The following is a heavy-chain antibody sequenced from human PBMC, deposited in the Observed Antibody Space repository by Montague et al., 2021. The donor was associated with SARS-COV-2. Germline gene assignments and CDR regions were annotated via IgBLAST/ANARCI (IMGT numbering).Heavy chain of an antibody. CDR1: GDSDGVDNPT. D-gene: IGHD6-13*01. J-gene: IGHJ4*02. V-gene: IGHV6-1*01. Sequence: CAISGDSDGVDNPTCSSVRQSSSLQSQWLVVSYHMLKWYNDYAVSVKSRITINPDTSKNQFSLQLNSVTPEDTAVYYCARGGSWLYYFNYWGQGTLVTVSS. CDR3: ARGGSWLYYFNY. CDR2: SYHMLKWYN.